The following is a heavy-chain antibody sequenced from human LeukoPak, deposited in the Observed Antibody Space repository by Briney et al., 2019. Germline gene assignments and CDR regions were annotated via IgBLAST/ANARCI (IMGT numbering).Heavy chain of an antibody. D-gene: IGHD4-17*01. CDR1: GFTFSSYG. CDR2: ISYDGSNK. Sequence: GGSLRLSCAASGFTFSSYGMHWVRQAPGKGLEWVAVISYDGSNKYYADSVKGRFTISRDNSKNTLYLQMNSLRAEDTAVYYCARETGSAVGSTDFDYWGQGTLVTVSS. J-gene: IGHJ4*02. V-gene: IGHV3-30*03. CDR3: ARETGSAVGSTDFDY.